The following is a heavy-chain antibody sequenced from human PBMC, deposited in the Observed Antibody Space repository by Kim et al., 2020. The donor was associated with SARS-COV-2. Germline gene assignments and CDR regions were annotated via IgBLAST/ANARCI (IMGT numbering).Heavy chain of an antibody. CDR1: GGTFSSYA. V-gene: IGHV1-69*13. D-gene: IGHD2-2*01. CDR3: VGDCSSTSCQYYYYYYGMDV. J-gene: IGHJ6*02. Sequence: SVKVSCKASGGTFSSYAISWVRQAPGQGLEWMGGIIPIFGTANYAQKFQGRVTITADESTSTAYMELSSLRSEDTAVYYCVGDCSSTSCQYYYYYYGMDVWGQGTTVTVSS. CDR2: IIPIFGTA.